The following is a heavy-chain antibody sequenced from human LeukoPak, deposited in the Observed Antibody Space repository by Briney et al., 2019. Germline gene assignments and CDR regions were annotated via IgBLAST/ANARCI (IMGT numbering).Heavy chain of an antibody. CDR3: ARRVKLGYCSSTSCFTLPDAFDI. Sequence: GESLKISCKGSGYSFTSYWIGWVRQMPGKGLEWMGRIDLSDSYTNYSPSFQGHVTISADKSTSTAYLQWSSLKASDTAMYYCARRVKLGYCSSTSCFTLPDAFDIWGQGTMVTVSS. V-gene: IGHV5-10-1*01. D-gene: IGHD2-2*02. J-gene: IGHJ3*02. CDR1: GYSFTSYW. CDR2: IDLSDSYT.